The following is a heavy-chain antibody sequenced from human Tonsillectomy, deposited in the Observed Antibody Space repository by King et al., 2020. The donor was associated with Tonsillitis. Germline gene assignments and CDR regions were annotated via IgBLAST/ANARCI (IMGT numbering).Heavy chain of an antibody. D-gene: IGHD5-24*01. V-gene: IGHV3-74*01. Sequence: VQLVESGGGLVQPGGSLRLSCAASGFTFISYWMHWVRQVPGKGLVWVSRINSDGSSTSYADSVKGRFTISRDNAENTLYLQMNSLRAEDTAVYYCARLNRGYIYWAFDIWGQGTMVTVSS. CDR1: GFTFISYW. CDR3: ARLNRGYIYWAFDI. J-gene: IGHJ3*02. CDR2: INSDGSST.